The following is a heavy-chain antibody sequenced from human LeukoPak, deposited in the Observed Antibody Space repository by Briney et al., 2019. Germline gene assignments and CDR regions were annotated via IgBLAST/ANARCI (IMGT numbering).Heavy chain of an antibody. CDR3: ARLIADCSSTTCYLYYFDY. D-gene: IGHD2-2*01. CDR1: GGSISSSSYY. J-gene: IGHJ4*02. V-gene: IGHV4-39*01. Sequence: SETLSLTCPVSGGSISSSSYYWGWIRQPPGKGLEWIGSIYYSGSTYYNPSLKSRVTISVDTSKNQFSLKLTSVTAADTAVYYCARLIADCSSTTCYLYYFDYWGQGTLVTVSS. CDR2: IYYSGST.